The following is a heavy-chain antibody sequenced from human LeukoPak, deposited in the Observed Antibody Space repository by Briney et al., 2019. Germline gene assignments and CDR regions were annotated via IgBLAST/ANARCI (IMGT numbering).Heavy chain of an antibody. J-gene: IGHJ5*02. CDR2: INPNSGGT. CDR3: ARSYDYVLNWFDP. V-gene: IGHV1-2*02. CDR1: GYTFTGYY. Sequence: ASVKVSCKASGYTFTGYYMHCVRQAPGQGLEWMGWINPNSGGTNYAQKFQGRVTMTRDTSISTAYMELSRLRSDDTAVYYCARSYDYVLNWFDPWGQGTLVTVSS. D-gene: IGHD3-16*01.